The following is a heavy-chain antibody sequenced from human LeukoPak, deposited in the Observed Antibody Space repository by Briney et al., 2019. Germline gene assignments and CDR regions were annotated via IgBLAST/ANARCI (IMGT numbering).Heavy chain of an antibody. Sequence: GGSLRLSCAASEFSVGSNYMTWVRQAPGKGLEWVSLIYSGGSTYYADSVKGRFTISRDNSKNTLYLQMNSLRAEDTAMYYCARDWGSGNYYPTNFEYWGQGTLVTVSS. V-gene: IGHV3-66*01. CDR3: ARDWGSGNYYPTNFEY. D-gene: IGHD3-10*01. CDR2: IYSGGST. J-gene: IGHJ4*02. CDR1: EFSVGSNY.